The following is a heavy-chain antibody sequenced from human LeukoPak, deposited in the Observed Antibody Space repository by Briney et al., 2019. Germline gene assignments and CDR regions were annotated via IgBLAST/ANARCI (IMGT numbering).Heavy chain of an antibody. CDR3: AVSVRFERVWHYFNN. CDR1: GFTFSTYS. V-gene: IGHV3-21*04. J-gene: IGHJ4*02. Sequence: GGSLRLSCVASGFTFSTYSMNWVRQAPGKGLEWVSFISTSSNYIYYADSVKGRFTISRDNAKNSLYLQMNSLRAEDTAVYYCAVSVRFERVWHYFNNWGQGTQVTVSS. CDR2: ISTSSNYI. D-gene: IGHD3-9*01.